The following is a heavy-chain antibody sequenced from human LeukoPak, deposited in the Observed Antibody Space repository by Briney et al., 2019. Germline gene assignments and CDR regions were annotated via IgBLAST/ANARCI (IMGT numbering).Heavy chain of an antibody. D-gene: IGHD3-22*01. V-gene: IGHV3-21*01. CDR1: GFTFSSYS. J-gene: IGHJ5*02. CDR3: ARDPWGYYDSSGYYP. Sequence: GGSLRLSCAASGFTFSSYSMNWVRQAPGTGLEWVSSISSSSSYVYYADSVKGRFTISRDNAKNSLYLQMNSLRAEDTAVYYCARDPWGYYDSSGYYPWGQGTLVTVSS. CDR2: ISSSSSYV.